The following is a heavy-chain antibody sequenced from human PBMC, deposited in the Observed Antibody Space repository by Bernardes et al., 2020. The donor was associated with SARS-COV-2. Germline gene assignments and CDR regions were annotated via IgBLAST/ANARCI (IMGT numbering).Heavy chain of an antibody. CDR1: GFTFSNSA. CDR2: ISYDGSNK. V-gene: IGHV3-30*01. Sequence: GGSLRLSRAASGFTFSNSAMHWVRQAPGKGLEWVAVISYDGSNKYYADSVKGRFTISRDNSRNTLYVQMNSLRAEDTAVYYCAKGGPSSGHLDYWGQGTLVTVSS. D-gene: IGHD6-19*01. CDR3: AKGGPSSGHLDY. J-gene: IGHJ4*02.